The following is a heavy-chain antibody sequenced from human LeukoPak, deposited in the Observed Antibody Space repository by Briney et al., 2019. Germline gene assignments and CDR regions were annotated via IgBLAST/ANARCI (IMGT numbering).Heavy chain of an antibody. J-gene: IGHJ4*02. V-gene: IGHV3-30-3*01. CDR1: GFTFSSYA. CDR3: ASYVISGSYLDY. CDR2: ISYDGSNK. Sequence: GRSLRLSCAASGFTFSSYAMHWVRQAPGKGLEWVAVISYDGSNKYYADSVKGRFTISRDNSKNTLYLQMNSLRAEDTAVYYCASYVISGSYLDYWGQGTLVTVSS. D-gene: IGHD1-26*01.